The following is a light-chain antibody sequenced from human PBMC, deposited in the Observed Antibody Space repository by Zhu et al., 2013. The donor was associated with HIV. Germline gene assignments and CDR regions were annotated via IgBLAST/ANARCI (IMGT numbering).Light chain of an antibody. CDR2: DAS. J-gene: IGKJ2*01. V-gene: IGKV1-33*01. CDR1: QDISNY. Sequence: DIQMTQSPSSLAASVGDRVTITCQASQDISNYLNWYQQTPGKAPKLLIFDASNLETGVPSRFSGSGSGTEFTLTISSLQPDDFGTYYCQQYNSYYTFGQGTKLEIK. CDR3: QQYNSYYT.